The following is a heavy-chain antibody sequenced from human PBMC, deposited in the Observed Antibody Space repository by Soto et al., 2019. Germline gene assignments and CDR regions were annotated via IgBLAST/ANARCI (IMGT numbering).Heavy chain of an antibody. V-gene: IGHV3-15*01. CDR1: ELLFREAW. D-gene: IGHD2-8*01. CDR2: IKTKTDGGTT. J-gene: IGHJ4*02. CDR3: TTGGLVYARFDY. Sequence: EVQLVESGGGLVKPGGSLRLSCAAPELLFREAWMTWVGQPQGKGLEWVGRIKTKTDGGTTDYAAPVKGRFTFSRDDSKNMVYLQMNSLKTEDTAVYYCTTGGLVYARFDYWGQGTLVTVSS.